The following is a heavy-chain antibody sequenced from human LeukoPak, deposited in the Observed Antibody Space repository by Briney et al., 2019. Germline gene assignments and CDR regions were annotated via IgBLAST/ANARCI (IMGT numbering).Heavy chain of an antibody. Sequence: ASVKVSCKASGYTFTNYGINWARQAPGQGLEWMRCISTYNGNTKYAQKFQGRVTMTTDTSTTTAYMELRSLRFDDTAVYYCARDPSNSSGWRAWGDYWGQGILVTVSS. V-gene: IGHV1-18*01. D-gene: IGHD6-25*01. J-gene: IGHJ4*02. CDR3: ARDPSNSSGWRAWGDY. CDR2: ISTYNGNT. CDR1: GYTFTNYG.